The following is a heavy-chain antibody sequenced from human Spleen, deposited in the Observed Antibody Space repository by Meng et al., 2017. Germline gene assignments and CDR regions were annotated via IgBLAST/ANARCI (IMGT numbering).Heavy chain of an antibody. D-gene: IGHD1-26*01. V-gene: IGHV3-21*05. CDR2: ISSSSSYI. Sequence: GESLKISCAASGFAFSSYWMNWVRQAPGKGLEWVSYISSSSSYIYYADSLKGRFTISRDNAKNSLYLQMNSLRAEDTAVYYCARDRVPGWELLFSSSGSLDYWGQGTLVTVSS. CDR3: ARDRVPGWELLFSSSGSLDY. J-gene: IGHJ4*02. CDR1: GFAFSSYW.